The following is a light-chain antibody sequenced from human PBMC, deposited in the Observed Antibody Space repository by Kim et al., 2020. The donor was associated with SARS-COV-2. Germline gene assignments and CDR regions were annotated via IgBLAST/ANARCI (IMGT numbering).Light chain of an antibody. CDR2: DVT. CDR1: SSDVGCYNY. Sequence: QSALTQPASVSGSPGQSITITCIGTSSDVGCYNYVSWYRQYPGKAPKLMIYDVTKRPSGVSDRFSGSKSGNTASLTISGLQAEDEADYYCTSYRRSSKVVFGGGTQLTVL. V-gene: IGLV2-14*01. J-gene: IGLJ3*02. CDR3: TSYRRSSKVV.